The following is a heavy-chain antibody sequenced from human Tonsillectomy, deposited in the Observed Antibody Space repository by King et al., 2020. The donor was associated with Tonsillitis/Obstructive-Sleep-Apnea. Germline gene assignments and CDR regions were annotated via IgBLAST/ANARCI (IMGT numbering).Heavy chain of an antibody. CDR2: IRHDGSET. CDR1: GFTFSSHW. V-gene: IGHV3-7*03. J-gene: IGHJ3*02. CDR3: ARDPYSGYCSGGSCYGAFDI. Sequence: VQLVESGGGLVQPGGSLRLSCAASGFTFSSHWMTRVRQAPGKGLEWVANIRHDGSETEYVGSVKGRFTISRDNAKNSLYLQMNSLRAEDTALYYCARDPYSGYCSGGSCYGAFDIWGQGTMVTVSS. D-gene: IGHD2-15*01.